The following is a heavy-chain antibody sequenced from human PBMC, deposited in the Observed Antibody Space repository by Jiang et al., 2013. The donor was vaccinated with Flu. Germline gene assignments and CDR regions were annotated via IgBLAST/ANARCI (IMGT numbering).Heavy chain of an antibody. CDR2: FIPVVGTG. Sequence: SGAEVKKPGSSVRVSCTASGGTFQKYAVNWVRQAPGQGLEWMGGFIPVVGTGDYSQKFQGRVSITADASISIVYMDLRSLTSEDTALYYCATTPYDNSGHDAFDMWGHGTVVTVSS. V-gene: IGHV1-69*01. CDR1: GGTFQKYA. J-gene: IGHJ3*02. CDR3: ATTPYDNSGHDAFDM. D-gene: IGHD3-22*01.